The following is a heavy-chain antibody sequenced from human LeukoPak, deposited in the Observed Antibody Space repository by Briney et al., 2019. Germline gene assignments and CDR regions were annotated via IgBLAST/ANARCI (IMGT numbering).Heavy chain of an antibody. CDR2: IIPIFGTA. CDR3: VRNRGYCSSTSCYPNYYYYMDV. J-gene: IGHJ6*03. D-gene: IGHD2-2*01. Sequence: ASVKVSCKASGGTFSSYAISWVRQAPGQGLEWMGGIIPIFGTANYAQKFQGRVTITTDESTSTAYMELSSLRSEDTAVYYCVRNRGYCSSTSCYPNYYYYMDVWGKGTTVTVSS. CDR1: GGTFSSYA. V-gene: IGHV1-69*05.